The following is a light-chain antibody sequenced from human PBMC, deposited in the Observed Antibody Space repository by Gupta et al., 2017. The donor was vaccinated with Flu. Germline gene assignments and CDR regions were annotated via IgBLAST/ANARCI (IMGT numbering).Light chain of an antibody. CDR3: QQSDSSPYT. V-gene: IGKV1-39*01. Sequence: PSSLSASVGDRVTITCRASQSISSYLNWYQQKPGKAPKLLIYAASSLQSGVPSRFSGSGSGTDFTLTISRLQPEDFAAYYCQQSDSSPYTFGQGTKLEIK. CDR2: AAS. J-gene: IGKJ2*01. CDR1: QSISSY.